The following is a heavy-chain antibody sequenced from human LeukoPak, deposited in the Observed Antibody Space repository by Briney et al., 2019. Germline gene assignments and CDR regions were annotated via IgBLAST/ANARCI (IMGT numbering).Heavy chain of an antibody. CDR2: ISFTGTI. CDR3: VRHIYGDPVAFDL. J-gene: IGHJ3*01. Sequence: SETLSLTCAVSGGSMSTYIWSWIRLPPGKGLEWIAFISFTGTIEYNPSLQSRVIISLDTSRNQLSLKLSSATAADTALYFCVRHIYGDPVAFDLWGQGTMVTV. V-gene: IGHV4-59*08. CDR1: GGSMSTYI. D-gene: IGHD4-17*01.